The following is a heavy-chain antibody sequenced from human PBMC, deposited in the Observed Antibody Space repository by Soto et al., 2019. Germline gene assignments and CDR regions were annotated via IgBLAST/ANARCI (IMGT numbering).Heavy chain of an antibody. CDR2: LITIFGTT. J-gene: IGHJ6*02. V-gene: IGHV1-69*01. CDR3: ASLPSFYYGSGYGMDV. CDR1: GGTFRSNA. Sequence: QVQLVQCGTEVKKPGSSVKVSCKASGGTFRSNAISWVRQAPGQGLEWMGGLITIFGTTNYAQKFQGRVTITADASASTAYMELSSLRSDDTAVYYCASLPSFYYGSGYGMDVWGQGTTVTVSS. D-gene: IGHD3-10*01.